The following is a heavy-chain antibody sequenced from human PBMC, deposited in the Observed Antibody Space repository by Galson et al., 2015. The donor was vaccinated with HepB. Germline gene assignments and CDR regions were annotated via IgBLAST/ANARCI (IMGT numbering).Heavy chain of an antibody. CDR3: ATGVSYCSGGSCPPFWLLAFDI. J-gene: IGHJ3*02. V-gene: IGHV1-24*01. CDR2: FDPEDGET. Sequence: SVKVSCKVSGYTLTELSMHWVRQAPGKGLEWMGGFDPEDGETIYAQKFQGRVTMTEDTSTDTAYMELSSLRSEDTAVYYCATGVSYCSGGSCPPFWLLAFDIWGQGTMVTVSS. D-gene: IGHD2-15*01. CDR1: GYTLTELS.